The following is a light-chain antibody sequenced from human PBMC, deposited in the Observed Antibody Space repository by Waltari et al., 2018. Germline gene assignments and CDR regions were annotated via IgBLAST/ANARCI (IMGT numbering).Light chain of an antibody. CDR2: GAS. Sequence: EIVMTQSPATLSVSPGERATLSCRASQSVRSNLAWYQQKPGQAPRPLITGASTRATGVPDRFSGSGSGTEFTLTISSLQSEDFAVYYCLQYNDWPPLTFGGGTKVEIK. CDR1: QSVRSN. V-gene: IGKV3-15*01. J-gene: IGKJ4*01. CDR3: LQYNDWPPLT.